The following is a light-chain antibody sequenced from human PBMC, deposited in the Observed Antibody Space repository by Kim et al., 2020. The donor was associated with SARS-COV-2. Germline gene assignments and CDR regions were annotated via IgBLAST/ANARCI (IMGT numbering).Light chain of an antibody. CDR2: GTS. CDR3: QQYGSPGA. CDR1: QRVRSGY. Sequence: EGALTQSPVTLSLSPGERATLSCRASQRVRSGYLAWYQQKPGQAPRLLIYGTSNRATGIPDRFSGSGSGTDFTLTISRLEPEDSAVYYCQQYGSPGAFGQGTKVDI. J-gene: IGKJ1*01. V-gene: IGKV3-20*01.